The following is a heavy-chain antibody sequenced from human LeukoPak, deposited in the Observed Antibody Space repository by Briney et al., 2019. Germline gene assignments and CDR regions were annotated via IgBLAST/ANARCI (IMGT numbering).Heavy chain of an antibody. J-gene: IGHJ4*02. Sequence: GESLKISCKGSGYSFTTYRIGWVRQMPGKGLEWMGIIYPGDSDTRYSPSFQGQVTISVGKSISTAYVQWSSLRASDTAMYYCARRVLDYFEHWGQGTLVTVSS. CDR1: GYSFTTYR. D-gene: IGHD4/OR15-4a*01. V-gene: IGHV5-51*01. CDR2: IYPGDSDT. CDR3: ARRVLDYFEH.